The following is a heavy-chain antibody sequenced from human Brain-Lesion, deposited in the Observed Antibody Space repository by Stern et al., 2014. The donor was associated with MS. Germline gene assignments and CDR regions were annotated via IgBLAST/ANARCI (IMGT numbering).Heavy chain of an antibody. CDR1: GFTFGNYW. CDR3: ARVDNTIYGIVTQRGSGMDV. D-gene: IGHD3-3*01. J-gene: IGHJ6*02. CDR2: IKEDGTEK. Sequence: VQLGQSGGGLVQPGGPLTLSCTAAGFTFGNYWMTWVRQAPGKGLEWVANIKEDGTEKNYVDSVKGRFTISRDNARNALYLQMNSLRVEDTALYYCARVDNTIYGIVTQRGSGMDVWGQGTTVIVSS. V-gene: IGHV3-7*01.